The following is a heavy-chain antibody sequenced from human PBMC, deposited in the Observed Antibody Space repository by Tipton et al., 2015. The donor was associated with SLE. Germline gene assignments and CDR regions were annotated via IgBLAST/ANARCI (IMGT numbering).Heavy chain of an antibody. V-gene: IGHV4-34*01. D-gene: IGHD3-10*01. CDR2: INHSGST. J-gene: IGHJ1*01. Sequence: TLSLTCAVYGGSFSGYYWSWIRQPPGKGLEWIGEINHSGSTNYNPSLKSRVTISVDTSKNQFSLKLSPVTAADTAVYYCARGRMVRGVRVPFQHWGQGTLVTVSS. CDR1: GGSFSGYY. CDR3: ARGRMVRGVRVPFQH.